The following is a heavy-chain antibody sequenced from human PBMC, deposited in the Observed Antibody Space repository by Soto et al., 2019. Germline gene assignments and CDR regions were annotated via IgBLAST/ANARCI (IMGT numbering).Heavy chain of an antibody. V-gene: IGHV1-2*02. CDR3: ARIKWGLDYYSGMDV. Sequence: SAEVSCRASSYTFMDYFIQWLRQGPGQGLEWVAWINPKTAATNYAKKFQDRVTLTSDTSFSTAYLELTRLRPDDTAVYYCARIKWGLDYYSGMDVWGQGTAVTVSS. D-gene: IGHD1-26*01. CDR1: SYTFMDYF. J-gene: IGHJ6*02. CDR2: INPKTAAT.